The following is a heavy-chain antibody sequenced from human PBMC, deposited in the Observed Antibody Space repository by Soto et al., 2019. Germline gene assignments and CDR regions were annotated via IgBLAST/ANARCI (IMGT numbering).Heavy chain of an antibody. D-gene: IGHD1-1*01. CDR1: GFTFSSYA. V-gene: IGHV3-30-3*01. J-gene: IGHJ3*02. CDR3: ARDQDTGTKTHAFDI. CDR2: ISYDGSNK. Sequence: PGGSLRLSCAASGFTFSSYAMHWVRQAPGKGLEWVAVISYDGSNKYYADSVKGRFTISRDNSKNTLYLQMNSLRAEDTAVYYCARDQDTGTKTHAFDIWGQGTMVTVSS.